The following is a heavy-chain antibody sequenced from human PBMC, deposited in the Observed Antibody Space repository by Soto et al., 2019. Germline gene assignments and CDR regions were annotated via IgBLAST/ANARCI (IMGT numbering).Heavy chain of an antibody. V-gene: IGHV1-3*05. CDR3: ARGGGGLRLGELPFFDY. CDR1: GYTFTNYA. D-gene: IGHD3-16*01. CDR2: INSANGNT. Sequence: QLHLVQSGAEEKRPGASVKVSCKASGYTFTNYAIHWVRQAPGQRLEWMGWINSANGNTQYSQKFQGRLTITRDTSASTGTMDLSSLRSEDTAVYYCARGGGGLRLGELPFFDYWGQGTLVTVSS. J-gene: IGHJ4*02.